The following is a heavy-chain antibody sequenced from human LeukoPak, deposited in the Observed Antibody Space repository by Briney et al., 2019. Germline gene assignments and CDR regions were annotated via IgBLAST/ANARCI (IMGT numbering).Heavy chain of an antibody. CDR1: GGTFSSYA. Sequence: SVKVSCKASGGTFSSYAISWVRQAPGQGLEWMGGIIPIFGTANYAQKFQGRVTITTDESTSTAYMELSSLRSEDTAGYYWARVPSYFCPHLYFHMDLWGKGTTVTVSS. D-gene: IGHD3-3*01. CDR3: ARVPSYFCPHLYFHMDL. CDR2: IIPIFGTA. J-gene: IGHJ6*03. V-gene: IGHV1-69*05.